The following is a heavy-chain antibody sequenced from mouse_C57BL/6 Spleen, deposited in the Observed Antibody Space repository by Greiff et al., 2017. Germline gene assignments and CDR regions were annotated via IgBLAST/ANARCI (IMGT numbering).Heavy chain of an antibody. Sequence: EVQLQQSGPELVKPGASVKISCKASGYTFTDYYMHWVKQSHGKSLEWIGDINPNNGGTSYNQKFKGKATLTVDKSSSTAYMELRSLTSEDSAVYYCASTGTEYYFDYWGQGTTLTVSS. CDR1: GYTFTDYY. CDR3: ASTGTEYYFDY. CDR2: INPNNGGT. V-gene: IGHV1-26*01. D-gene: IGHD4-1*01. J-gene: IGHJ2*01.